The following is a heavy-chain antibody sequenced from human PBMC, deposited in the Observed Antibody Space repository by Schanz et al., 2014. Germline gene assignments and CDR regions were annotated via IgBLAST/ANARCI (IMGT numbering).Heavy chain of an antibody. D-gene: IGHD5-18*01. Sequence: QVQLVDSGGGLVKPGGSLRLSCAASGFTFSDFYMTWIRQAPGKGLEWVSYISGESYYITYADSVKGRFTISRDNAKNSLYLQMNSLRAEDTAVYYCAKLDGYAYGSMGQEYFDYWGQGTLVAVSS. CDR3: AKLDGYAYGSMGQEYFDY. CDR1: GFTFSDFY. V-gene: IGHV3-11*06. J-gene: IGHJ4*02. CDR2: ISGESYYI.